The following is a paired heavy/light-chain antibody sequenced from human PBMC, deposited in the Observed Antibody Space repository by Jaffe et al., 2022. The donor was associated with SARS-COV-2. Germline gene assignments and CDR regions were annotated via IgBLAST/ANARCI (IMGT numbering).Light chain of an antibody. CDR1: QSVDSN. J-gene: IGKJ1*01. V-gene: IGKV3-15*01. Sequence: DIVMTQSPATLSVSPGERATLSCRARQSVDSNLAWYQQKPGQGPRLFIYNASTRATGIPARFSGSGSGTEFTLTISSLQSEDFAVYHCQQYNKWPRTFGQGTKVEIK. CDR3: QQYNKWPRT. CDR2: NAS.
Heavy chain of an antibody. CDR2: TSEGGANK. CDR3: AKAAVATHPYYFDF. J-gene: IGHJ4*02. V-gene: IGHV3-23*04. Sequence: EVQLVESGGNLVQPGGSLRLSCEASGFSFSSYAMSWVRQAPGKGLEWVSSTSEGGANKYYADSVKGRFTISRDNSKNTLYLQMKNLRGDDTAIYFCAKAAVATHPYYFDFWGRGTLITVSS. CDR1: GFSFSSYA. D-gene: IGHD2-21*01.